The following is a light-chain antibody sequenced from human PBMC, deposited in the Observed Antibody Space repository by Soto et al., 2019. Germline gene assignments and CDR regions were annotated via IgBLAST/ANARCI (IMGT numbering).Light chain of an antibody. CDR3: QQYGSSPRT. CDR2: GIS. J-gene: IGKJ1*01. CDR1: QTVDRNY. Sequence: EIVLTQSPGILSLSPGEGATLSCRASQTVDRNYFAWYQQKPGQAPRLLIYGISSRATGIPDRFRGSGSGTDFTLTISRLEPEDFAVYYCQQYGSSPRTVGQGTKVDIK. V-gene: IGKV3-20*01.